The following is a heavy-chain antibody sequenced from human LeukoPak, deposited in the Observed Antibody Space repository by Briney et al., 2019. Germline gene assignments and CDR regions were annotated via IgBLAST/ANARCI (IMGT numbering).Heavy chain of an antibody. CDR1: GYTFSSYS. CDR3: ARGDYDYYDSGGYYYFDS. J-gene: IGHJ4*02. CDR2: ISSRSGYV. D-gene: IGHD3-22*01. Sequence: GGSLRLSCAASGYTFSSYSMNWVRQAPGKGLEWVSSISSRSGYVYYADSLKGRFTISRDNAKNSLYLQMNSLRAEDTALYYCARGDYDYYDSGGYYYFDSWGRGTMVTVSS. V-gene: IGHV3-21*01.